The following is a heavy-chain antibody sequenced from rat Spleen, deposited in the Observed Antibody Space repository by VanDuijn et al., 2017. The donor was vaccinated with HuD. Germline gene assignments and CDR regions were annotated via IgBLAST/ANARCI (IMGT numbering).Heavy chain of an antibody. V-gene: IGHV3-1*01. CDR3: EREDYYEGYSGVYVMNA. J-gene: IGHJ4*01. CDR2: ISYSGST. D-gene: IGHD1-12*03. CDR1: GYSITSNY. Sequence: EVQLQESGPGLVKPSQSLSLTCSVTGYSITSNYWGWIRKFPGNKMEWIGHISYSGSTSYNPSLKSRISITRDTSKNQFFLQLNSVSSEDTATYYCEREDYYEGYSGVYVMNAWGQGASVTVSS.